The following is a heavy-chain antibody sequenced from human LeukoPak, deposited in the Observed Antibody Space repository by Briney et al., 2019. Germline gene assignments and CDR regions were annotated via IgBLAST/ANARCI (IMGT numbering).Heavy chain of an antibody. D-gene: IGHD6-19*01. CDR3: ARDGSSGWPLYYFDY. J-gene: IGHJ4*02. Sequence: ASVKVSCKASGYTFTSYGISWVRQAPGQGLEWMGWISAYNGNTNYAQKLQGRVTMTTDTSTSTAYVELRSLRSDDTAVYYCARDGSSGWPLYYFDYWGQGTLVTVSS. CDR2: ISAYNGNT. V-gene: IGHV1-18*01. CDR1: GYTFTSYG.